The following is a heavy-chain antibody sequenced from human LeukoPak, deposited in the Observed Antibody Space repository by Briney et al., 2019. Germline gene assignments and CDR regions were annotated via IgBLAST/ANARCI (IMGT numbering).Heavy chain of an antibody. D-gene: IGHD4-17*01. CDR1: GGSIRGSY. V-gene: IGHV4-59*01. CDR3: ARTTTKYNTYDY. J-gene: IGHJ4*02. Sequence: KTSETLSLTCTVSGGSIRGSYWSWIRQPPGKGLEWIGYIYYSGSTDYNPSLKSRVTISVDTSKNQFSLKLNSMTAADTAVYYCARTTTKYNTYDYWGQGTLVTVSS. CDR2: IYYSGST.